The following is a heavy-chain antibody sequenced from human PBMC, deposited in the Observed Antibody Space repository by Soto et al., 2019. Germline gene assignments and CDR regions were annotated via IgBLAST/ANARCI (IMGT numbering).Heavy chain of an antibody. CDR2: INPSGGST. V-gene: IGHV1-46*01. CDR1: GYTFTSYY. Sequence: ASVKVSCKASGYTFTSYYMHWVRQAPGQGLEWMGIINPSGGSTSYAQKFQGRVTMTRDTSTSTVYMELSSLRSEDTAVYYCARDSEGIVVVPAAQGHWFDPWGQGTLVTVSS. D-gene: IGHD2-2*01. CDR3: ARDSEGIVVVPAAQGHWFDP. J-gene: IGHJ5*02.